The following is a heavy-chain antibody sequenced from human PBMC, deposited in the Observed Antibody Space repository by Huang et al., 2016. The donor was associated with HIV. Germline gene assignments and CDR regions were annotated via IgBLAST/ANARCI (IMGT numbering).Heavy chain of an antibody. CDR2: IRYDGNNY. D-gene: IGHD3-3*01. Sequence: QVQLVESGGGVVQPGGALRLSCTASVFTFGSFGMHWVRQGPGKGLEWVEFIRYDGNNYYYADSVRGRFTISRDNTKDTLYLQMNRLRPDDSAVYYCAKDLTYTFGRHFDYWGRGTLVTVSS. CDR3: AKDLTYTFGRHFDY. J-gene: IGHJ4*02. CDR1: VFTFGSFG. V-gene: IGHV3-30*02.